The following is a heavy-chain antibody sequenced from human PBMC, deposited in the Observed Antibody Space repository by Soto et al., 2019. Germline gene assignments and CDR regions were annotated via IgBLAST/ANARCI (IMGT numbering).Heavy chain of an antibody. D-gene: IGHD3-22*01. CDR1: GGSISSYY. CDR2: IYYSGST. V-gene: IGHV4-59*08. J-gene: IGHJ6*02. CDR3: AGLRYYYDSSGLYGLDV. Sequence: PSETLSLTCTVSGGSISSYYWSWIRQPPGKGLEWIAYIYYSGSTNYNPSLKSRVTISVDTSKNQFSLKLSSVTAADTSLYYCAGLRYYYDSSGLYGLDVWGQGTTVTVSS.